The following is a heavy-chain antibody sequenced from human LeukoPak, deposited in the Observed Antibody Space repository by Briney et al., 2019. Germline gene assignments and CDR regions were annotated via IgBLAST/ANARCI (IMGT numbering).Heavy chain of an antibody. CDR3: AKDEVTSTSQQQLAWYFDK. J-gene: IGHJ4*02. CDR2: ISYDGSNK. D-gene: IGHD6-13*01. V-gene: IGHV3-30*18. CDR1: GFTFSSYG. Sequence: GRSLRLSCAASGFTFSSYGMHWVRQAPGKGLEWVAVISYDGSNKYYADSVKGRFTISRDNSKNTLYLQMNSLRAEDTAVYYCAKDEVTSTSQQQLAWYFDKWGQGTLVTVSS.